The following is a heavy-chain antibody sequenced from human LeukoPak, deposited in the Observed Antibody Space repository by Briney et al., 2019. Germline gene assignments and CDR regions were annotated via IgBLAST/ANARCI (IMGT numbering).Heavy chain of an antibody. CDR2: INPNSGGT. CDR3: ARDTIAGAYAVDY. J-gene: IGHJ4*02. V-gene: IGHV1-2*02. Sequence: ASVKVSCKASGYTFTGYYMHWVRQAPGQGLEWMGWINPNSGGTNYAQKFQGRVTMTRDTSISTAYMELSRLRSDDTAVYYCARDTIAGAYAVDYWGQGTLVTVSS. D-gene: IGHD6-19*01. CDR1: GYTFTGYY.